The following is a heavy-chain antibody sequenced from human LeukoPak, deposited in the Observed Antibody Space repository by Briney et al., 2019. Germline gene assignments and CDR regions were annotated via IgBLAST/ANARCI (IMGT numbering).Heavy chain of an antibody. J-gene: IGHJ4*02. CDR2: ISYDGSNK. V-gene: IGHV3-30*04. CDR1: GFTFCSYA. Sequence: GGSLRLSCAACGFTFCSYAMHWVRQAPGKGLEWVAVISYDGSNKYYADSVKGRFTISRDNSKNTLYLQMNSLRAEDTAVYYCARSQGVRGVLTRRGYFDYWGEGTLVTVSS. CDR3: ARSQGVRGVLTRRGYFDY. D-gene: IGHD3-10*01.